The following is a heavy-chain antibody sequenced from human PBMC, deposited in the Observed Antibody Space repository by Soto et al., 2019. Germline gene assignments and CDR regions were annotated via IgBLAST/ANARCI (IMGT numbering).Heavy chain of an antibody. V-gene: IGHV1-18*01. Sequence: ASVKVSCKASGYTFTRSGISWVRQAPGQGLEWMGWISTYNGDTNYAQTFQGRVTMTTDTSTSTVYMELRSLRSDDTAVYYCARDRSVLVPAATVVWGQGTTVTVSS. CDR3: ARDRSVLVPAATVV. J-gene: IGHJ6*02. D-gene: IGHD2-2*01. CDR1: GYTFTRSG. CDR2: ISTYNGDT.